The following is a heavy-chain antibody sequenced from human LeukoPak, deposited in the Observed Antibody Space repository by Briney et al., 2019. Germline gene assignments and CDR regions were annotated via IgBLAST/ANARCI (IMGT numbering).Heavy chain of an antibody. CDR1: GFTFDDYT. V-gene: IGHV3-43*01. J-gene: IGHJ4*02. D-gene: IGHD3-22*01. Sequence: PGGSLRLSCAASGFTFDDYTMHWVRQTPGKGLEWVSLITWDGDKTNYVDSVKGRFTISRDNSKNSLYLQMHSLTTEDTALYYCAKSEAPSYYHDGSNSPGAFDYWGQGTLVTVSS. CDR2: ITWDGDKT. CDR3: AKSEAPSYYHDGSNSPGAFDY.